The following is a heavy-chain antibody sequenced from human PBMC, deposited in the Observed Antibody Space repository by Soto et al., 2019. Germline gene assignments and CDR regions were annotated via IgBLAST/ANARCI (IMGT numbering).Heavy chain of an antibody. CDR3: ASDSGHCTNGVCYYMDV. V-gene: IGHV1-2*04. D-gene: IGHD2-8*01. Sequence: ASVKVACKASGYTFTGYYMHWVLQAPGQGLEWMGWINPNSGGTNYAQKFQGWVTMTRDTSISTAYMELSRLRSDDTAVYYCASDSGHCTNGVCYYMDVWGKGTTVTVPS. CDR1: GYTFTGYY. J-gene: IGHJ6*03. CDR2: INPNSGGT.